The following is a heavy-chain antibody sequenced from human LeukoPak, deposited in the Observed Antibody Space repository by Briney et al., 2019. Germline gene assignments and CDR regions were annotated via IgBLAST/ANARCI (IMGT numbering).Heavy chain of an antibody. J-gene: IGHJ6*02. CDR1: GYTFTSYG. D-gene: IGHD2-2*03. V-gene: IGHV1-18*04. CDR2: ISAYNGNT. Sequence: ASVKVSCKASGYTFTSYGIRWVRQAPGQGLEWMGWISAYNGNTKYAQKFQGRVTMTTDTPTSTAYMELRSLRSDDTAVYYCARDTWIASDYYHGMDVWGQGTTLTVSS. CDR3: ARDTWIASDYYHGMDV.